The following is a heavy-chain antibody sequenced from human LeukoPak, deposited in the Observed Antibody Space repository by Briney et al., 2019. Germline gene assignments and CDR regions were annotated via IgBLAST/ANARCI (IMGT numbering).Heavy chain of an antibody. CDR3: AREPLNWNYGWFDP. J-gene: IGHJ5*02. Sequence: SETLSLTCAVYGGSFSGYYWSWIRQPPGKGLEWIGEINHSGSTNYNPSLKSRVTISVDTSKNQFSLKLSSVTAADTAVYYCAREPLNWNYGWFDPWGQGTLVTVSS. CDR2: INHSGST. V-gene: IGHV4-34*01. CDR1: GGSFSGYY. D-gene: IGHD1-7*01.